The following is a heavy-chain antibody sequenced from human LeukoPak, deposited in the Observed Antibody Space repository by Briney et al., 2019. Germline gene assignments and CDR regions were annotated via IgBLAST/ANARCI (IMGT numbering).Heavy chain of an antibody. Sequence: GGSLRLSCAASGFTFSSYSMNWVRQAPGKGLEWVSSISSSSYIYYADSVKGRFTISRDNAKNSLYLQMNSLRAEDTAVYYCARQYYYDSSGYYYPHVEVDYWGQGTLVTVSS. V-gene: IGHV3-21*01. J-gene: IGHJ4*02. D-gene: IGHD3-22*01. CDR3: ARQYYYDSSGYYYPHVEVDY. CDR1: GFTFSSYS. CDR2: ISSSSYI.